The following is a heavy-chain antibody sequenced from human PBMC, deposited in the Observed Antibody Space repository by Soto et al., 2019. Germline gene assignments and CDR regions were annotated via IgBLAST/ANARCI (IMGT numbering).Heavy chain of an antibody. CDR2: VYYNENT. J-gene: IGHJ5*01. V-gene: IGHV4-39*01. CDR1: GASINNFAYY. D-gene: IGHD3-10*01. CDR3: ARRERYYGSHGWFDP. Sequence: SETLSLTCSVSGASINNFAYYWGWIRQPPGKGLEWIGTVYYNENTYYNPSLKSRVAISVDTAKNQFSLNLRSVTAADTAIYFCARRERYYGSHGWFDPWGQGTLVTASS.